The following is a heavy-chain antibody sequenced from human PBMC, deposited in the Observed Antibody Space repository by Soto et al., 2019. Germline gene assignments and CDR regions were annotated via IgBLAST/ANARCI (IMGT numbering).Heavy chain of an antibody. J-gene: IGHJ4*02. CDR3: ASFNWTSFDY. CDR2: IYHSGST. Sequence: PSETLSLTCTVSGGSISSSSYYWGWIRQPPGKGLEWIGSIYHSGSTYYNPSLKSRVTLSVDTSKNQFSLKLSSVTAADTAVYYCASFNWTSFDYWGQGTLVTVSS. CDR1: GGSISSSSYY. D-gene: IGHD1-1*01. V-gene: IGHV4-39*07.